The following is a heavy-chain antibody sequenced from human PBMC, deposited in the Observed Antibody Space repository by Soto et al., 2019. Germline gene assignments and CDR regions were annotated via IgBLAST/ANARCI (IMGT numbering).Heavy chain of an antibody. Sequence: QVQLQESGPGLVKPSETLSLTCTVSGGSFSTYYWNWIRQPPGKGLEWIGYIYDSGRTNYNPSVKSRVTISVDTSKNQFSLKLSSVTAADTAVYYCARDAYYYGSGSSYYYGMDVWGQGTTVTVSS. V-gene: IGHV4-59*01. D-gene: IGHD3-10*01. CDR2: IYDSGRT. J-gene: IGHJ6*02. CDR3: ARDAYYYGSGSSYYYGMDV. CDR1: GGSFSTYY.